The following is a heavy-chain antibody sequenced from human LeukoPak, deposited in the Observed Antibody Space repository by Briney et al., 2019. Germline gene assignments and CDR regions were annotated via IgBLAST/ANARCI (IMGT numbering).Heavy chain of an antibody. CDR3: ARDLQIPAHGYSVDY. Sequence: GGSLRLSCAASGFTVSSNYMSWVRQAPGKGLEWVSVIYSGGSTYYADSVKGRFTISRDNSKNTLYLQMNGLRAEDTAVYYCARDLQIPAHGYSVDYWGQGTLVTVSS. CDR2: IYSGGST. J-gene: IGHJ4*02. D-gene: IGHD2-2*01. CDR1: GFTVSSNY. V-gene: IGHV3-66*01.